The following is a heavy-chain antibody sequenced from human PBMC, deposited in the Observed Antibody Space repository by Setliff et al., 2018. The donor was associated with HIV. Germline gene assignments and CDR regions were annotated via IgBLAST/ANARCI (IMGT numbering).Heavy chain of an antibody. D-gene: IGHD2-21*01. CDR1: GYTFTAFY. J-gene: IGHJ6*03. CDR2: IHPNSGGT. CDR3: VRTPHPTVVVPRDSHYYSMNI. V-gene: IGHV1-2*06. Sequence: ASVKVSCKTSGYTFTAFYIHWVRQAPGQGLEWMGRIHPNSGGTASPQKFQGRVAMTRDTSISTAYMELRSLRPDDTAVYYCVRTPHPTVVVPRDSHYYSMNIWGKGTTVTVSS.